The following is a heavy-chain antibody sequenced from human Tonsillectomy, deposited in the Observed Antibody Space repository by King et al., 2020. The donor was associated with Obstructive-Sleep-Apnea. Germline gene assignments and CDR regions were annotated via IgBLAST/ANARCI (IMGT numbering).Heavy chain of an antibody. Sequence: MQLQESGPGLVKPSETLSLTCTVSGGSVSSGSYYWSWIRQPPGKGLEWIGDIYYSGSTNYNPSLKSRVTISVDTSKNQFSLELSSVTAADTAVYYCARAGTYCSGGSCYESGSFDYWGQGTLVTVSS. CDR2: IYYSGST. CDR1: GGSVSSGSYY. CDR3: ARAGTYCSGGSCYESGSFDY. V-gene: IGHV4-61*01. J-gene: IGHJ4*02. D-gene: IGHD2-15*01.